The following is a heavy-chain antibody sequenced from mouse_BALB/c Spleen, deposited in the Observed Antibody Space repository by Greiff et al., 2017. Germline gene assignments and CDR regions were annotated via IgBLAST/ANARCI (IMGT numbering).Heavy chain of an antibody. D-gene: IGHD2-2*01. J-gene: IGHJ2*01. Sequence: EVQLQQSGAELVKPGASVKLSCTASGFNIKDTYMPWVKQRPEQGLEWIGRIDPANGNTKYDPKFQGKATITADTSSNTAYLQLSSLTSEDTAVYYCARRSYGYEGDYWGQGTTLTVSS. CDR2: IDPANGNT. V-gene: IGHV14-3*02. CDR3: ARRSYGYEGDY. CDR1: GFNIKDTY.